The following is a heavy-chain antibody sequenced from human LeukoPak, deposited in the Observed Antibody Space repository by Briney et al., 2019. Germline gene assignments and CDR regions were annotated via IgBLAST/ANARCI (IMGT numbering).Heavy chain of an antibody. V-gene: IGHV5-51*01. CDR2: IDPSDSET. CDR1: GYSFTSYW. J-gene: IGHJ4*02. CDR3: ARQTAMGRSGDY. Sequence: KIGESLKISCKASGYSFTSYWISWVRQMPGKGLEWMGIIDPSDSETRYTPSFQGQVTISVDKSLTTADLQWNSLKASDTAMYYCARQTAMGRSGDYWGQGTLVTVSS. D-gene: IGHD5-18*01.